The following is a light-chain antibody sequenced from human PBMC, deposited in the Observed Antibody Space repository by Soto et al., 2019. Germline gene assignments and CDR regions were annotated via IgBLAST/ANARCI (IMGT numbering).Light chain of an antibody. Sequence: DIKMTQSPSTLSGSVGDRVTITCRASQTISSWLAWYQQKPGKAPKLLIYKASTLKSGVPSRFSGSGSGTEFTLTISSLQPDDFATYYCQQYNSYSPTWTFGQGTKVDIK. CDR1: QTISSW. CDR3: QQYNSYSPTWT. CDR2: KAS. J-gene: IGKJ1*01. V-gene: IGKV1-5*03.